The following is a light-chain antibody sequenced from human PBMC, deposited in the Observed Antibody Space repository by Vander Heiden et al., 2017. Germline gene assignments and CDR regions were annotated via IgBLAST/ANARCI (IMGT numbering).Light chain of an antibody. CDR1: DIGSRS. J-gene: IGLJ1*01. V-gene: IGLV3-21*02. CDR3: QGWDSSSDHLYV. CDR2: DDS. Sequence: SYVLTQPPSVSVAPGQPARITCCGNDIGSRSVHWYQQKPGQAPVLGVYDDSDRPSGIPERFSGSNSGNTATLTISRVEAGDETDYYWQGWDSSSDHLYVFGTGTKVTVL.